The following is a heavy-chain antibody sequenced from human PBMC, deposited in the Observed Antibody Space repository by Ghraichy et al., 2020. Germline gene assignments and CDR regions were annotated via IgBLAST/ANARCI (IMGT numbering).Heavy chain of an antibody. CDR3: GTALQRGYSYDPYHFDH. V-gene: IGHV1-18*01. J-gene: IGHJ4*02. D-gene: IGHD5-18*01. Sequence: ASVKVSCKASGYTFTNYGIMWVRQAPGQRPEWMGWISVNDGNRKYTQRLQGRVTMTTDTSTSTAYMELRSLRSEDTAVYYCGTALQRGYSYDPYHFDHWGQGTLVTVSS. CDR1: GYTFTNYG. CDR2: ISVNDGNR.